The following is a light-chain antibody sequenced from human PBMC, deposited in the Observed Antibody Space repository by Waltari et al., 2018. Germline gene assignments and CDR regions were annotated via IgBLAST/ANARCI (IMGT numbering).Light chain of an antibody. CDR2: GNS. CDR1: SSNIGAGYD. CDR3: QSYDSSLSGSM. V-gene: IGLV1-40*01. J-gene: IGLJ3*02. Sequence: QSVLTQPPSVSGAPGQRVTISCTGSSSNIGAGYDVHWYQQLPGTAPKLLIYGNSTRPSGVPDRFSGSKSGTSASLAITGLQAEDEADYYCQSYDSSLSGSMFGGGTKLTVL.